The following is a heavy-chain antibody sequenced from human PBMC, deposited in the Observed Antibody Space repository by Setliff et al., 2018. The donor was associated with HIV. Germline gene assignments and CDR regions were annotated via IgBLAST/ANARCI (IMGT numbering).Heavy chain of an antibody. CDR3: ARDLSPYGSGDPYYYYGMDV. J-gene: IGHJ6*02. Sequence: PSETLSLTCTVSGGSISNYYWSWIRQPPGKGLEWIGYIYSTGYTNYHPSLKTRVLISVDTSNNLFSLSLRSVTAADTAVYYCARDLSPYGSGDPYYYYGMDVWGQGTTVTVSS. CDR2: IYSTGYT. D-gene: IGHD3-10*01. CDR1: GGSISNYY. V-gene: IGHV4-4*08.